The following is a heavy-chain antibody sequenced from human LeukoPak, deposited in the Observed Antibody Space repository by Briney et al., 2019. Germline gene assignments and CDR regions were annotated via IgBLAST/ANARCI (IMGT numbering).Heavy chain of an antibody. J-gene: IGHJ4*02. CDR3: ARHTHYGFDY. V-gene: IGHV4-4*09. D-gene: IGHD4-17*01. CDR2: IYTSGST. Sequence: SETLSLTCTVSGGSISSYYLSWIRQPPGKGLEWIGYIYTSGSTNYNPSLKSRVTISVDTSKNQFSLKLSSVTAADTAVYYCARHTHYGFDYWGQGTLVTVSS. CDR1: GGSISSYY.